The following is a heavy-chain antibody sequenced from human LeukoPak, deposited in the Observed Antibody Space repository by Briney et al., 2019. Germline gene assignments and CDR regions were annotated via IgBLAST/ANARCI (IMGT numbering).Heavy chain of an antibody. CDR3: AKVDIVVVTAIGPFDY. D-gene: IGHD2-21*02. J-gene: IGHJ4*02. CDR2: ISYDGSNK. V-gene: IGHV3-30-3*01. Sequence: GGSLRLSCAASGFTFSSYALHWVRQAPGQGLEWVAVISYDGSNKYYADSVKGRFTISRDNSKNTLYLQMNSLRAEDTAVYYCAKVDIVVVTAIGPFDYWGQGTLVTVSS. CDR1: GFTFSSYA.